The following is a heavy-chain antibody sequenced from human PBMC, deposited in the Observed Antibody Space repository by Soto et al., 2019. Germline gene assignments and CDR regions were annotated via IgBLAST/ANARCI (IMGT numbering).Heavy chain of an antibody. Sequence: EVQLLESGGGLVQPGGSLRLSCAASGFNFSNYAMSWVRQAPGKGLEWVSSISSSGGSTYYADSVKGRFTISRDNSKNTLYLQMNSLRAEDTAVYYCAKEAGRDGYNVDYWGQGTLVTVSS. CDR1: GFNFSNYA. CDR3: AKEAGRDGYNVDY. V-gene: IGHV3-23*01. J-gene: IGHJ4*02. CDR2: ISSSGGST. D-gene: IGHD5-12*01.